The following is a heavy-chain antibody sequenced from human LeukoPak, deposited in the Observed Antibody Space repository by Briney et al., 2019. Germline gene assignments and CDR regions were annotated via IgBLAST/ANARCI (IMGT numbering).Heavy chain of an antibody. Sequence: GGSLRLSCAASGFTFSSYVMHWVRQAPGKGLEWVAIISYDGSNEYYADSVKGRFTISRDNSKNTLYLQMNSLRAADTAVYYCAKPPSVISVTTIPDYWGQGTLVTVSS. CDR1: GFTFSSYV. CDR3: AKPPSVISVTTIPDY. V-gene: IGHV3-30*04. J-gene: IGHJ4*02. CDR2: ISYDGSNE. D-gene: IGHD5-12*01.